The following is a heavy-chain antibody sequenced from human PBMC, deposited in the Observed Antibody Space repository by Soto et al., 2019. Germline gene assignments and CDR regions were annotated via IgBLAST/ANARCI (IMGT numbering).Heavy chain of an antibody. CDR3: TTDSVYGIVGATGYYFDY. Sequence: NPGGSLRLSCAASGFTFSSYSMNWVRQAPGKGLEWVGRIKSKTDGGTTDYAAPVKGRFTISRDDSKNTLYLQMNSLKTEDTAVYYCTTDSVYGIVGATGYYFDYWGQGTLVTVS. CDR2: IKSKTDGGTT. J-gene: IGHJ4*02. D-gene: IGHD1-26*01. CDR1: GFTFSSYS. V-gene: IGHV3-15*01.